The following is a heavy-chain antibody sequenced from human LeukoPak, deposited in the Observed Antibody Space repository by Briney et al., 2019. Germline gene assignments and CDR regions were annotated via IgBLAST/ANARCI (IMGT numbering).Heavy chain of an antibody. CDR2: IYTSGST. D-gene: IGHD2-15*01. J-gene: IGHJ2*01. CDR1: GGSISSYY. V-gene: IGHV4-4*07. CDR3: ARGPDEVVVVAADWYFDL. Sequence: SETLSLTCTVSGGSISSYYWSWIRQPAGKGLEWIGRIYTSGSTNYNPSLRSRVTMSVDTSKNQFSLKLSSVTAADTAVYYCARGPDEVVVVAADWYFDLWGRGTLVTVSS.